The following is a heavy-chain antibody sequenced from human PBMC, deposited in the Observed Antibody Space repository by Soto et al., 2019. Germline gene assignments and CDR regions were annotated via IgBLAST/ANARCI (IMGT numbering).Heavy chain of an antibody. V-gene: IGHV3-23*01. CDR3: AKAYDILTGYDY. CDR2: ISGSGGST. CDR1: GFTFSSYA. Sequence: PGGSLRLSCAASGFTFSSYAMSWVRQAPEKGLEWVSAISGSGGSTYYADSVKGRFTISRDNSKNTLYLQMNSLRAEDTAVYYCAKAYDILTGYDYWGQGTLVTVSS. J-gene: IGHJ4*02. D-gene: IGHD3-9*01.